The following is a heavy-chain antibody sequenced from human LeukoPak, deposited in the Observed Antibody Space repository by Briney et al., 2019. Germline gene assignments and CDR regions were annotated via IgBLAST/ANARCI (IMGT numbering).Heavy chain of an antibody. J-gene: IGHJ3*02. CDR1: GFSLSTGGMC. Sequence: SGPTLVNPTQTLTLTCTFSGFSLSTGGMCVSWIRQPPGKALEWLARIDWDDDKYYSTSLKTRLTISKDTSKNQVVLTMTNMDPVDTATYYCARYSLGYCSSTSCPEVNAFDIWGQGTMVTVSS. CDR3: ARYSLGYCSSTSCPEVNAFDI. CDR2: IDWDDDK. V-gene: IGHV2-70*11. D-gene: IGHD2-2*01.